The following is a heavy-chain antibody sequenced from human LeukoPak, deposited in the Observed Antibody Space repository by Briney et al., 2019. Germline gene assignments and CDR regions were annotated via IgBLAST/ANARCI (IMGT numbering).Heavy chain of an antibody. CDR1: GYTFTSYY. V-gene: IGHV1-46*01. D-gene: IGHD3-10*01. CDR3: ARRPQYYYGSGSSYYFDY. J-gene: IGHJ4*02. CDR2: INPSGGST. Sequence: ASVKVSCKASGYTFTSYYMHWVRQAPGEGLEWMGVINPSGGSTSYAQKFQGRVTMTRDMSTSTVYMELSSLRSEDTAVYYCARRPQYYYGSGSSYYFDYWGQGTLVTVSS.